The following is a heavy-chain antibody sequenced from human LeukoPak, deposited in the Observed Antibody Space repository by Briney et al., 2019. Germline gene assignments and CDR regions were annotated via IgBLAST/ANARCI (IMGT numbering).Heavy chain of an antibody. J-gene: IGHJ4*02. CDR3: ARSSSRGMVVVSNPFDY. V-gene: IGHV1-18*01. CDR1: GYTFTSYG. Sequence: ASVKVSCKASGYTFTSYGISWVRQAPGQGLEWMGWISAYNGNTNYAQKLQGRVTMTTDTSTSTAYTELRSLRSDDTAVYYCARSSSRGMVVVSNPFDYWGQGTLVTVSS. CDR2: ISAYNGNT. D-gene: IGHD2-15*01.